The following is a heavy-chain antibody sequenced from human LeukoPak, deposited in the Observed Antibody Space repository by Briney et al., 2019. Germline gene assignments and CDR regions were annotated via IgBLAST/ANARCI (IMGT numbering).Heavy chain of an antibody. Sequence: SETLSLTCAVYGGSFSGYYWSWIRQPPGKGLEWIGEINHSGSTNYNPSLKSRVTISVDTSKNQFSLKLSSVTAADTAVYYCAREYYYDSSGKDWFDPWGQGTLVTVSS. J-gene: IGHJ5*02. D-gene: IGHD3-22*01. CDR3: AREYYYDSSGKDWFDP. CDR1: GGSFSGYY. CDR2: INHSGST. V-gene: IGHV4-34*01.